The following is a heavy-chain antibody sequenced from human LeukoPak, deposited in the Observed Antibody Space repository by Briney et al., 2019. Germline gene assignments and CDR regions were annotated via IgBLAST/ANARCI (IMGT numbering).Heavy chain of an antibody. CDR1: GFTFRSYG. CDR3: ARDFGPPSYYYYGMDV. CDR2: IKQDGSEK. Sequence: GGSLRLSCAASGFTFRSYGMHWVRQAPGKGLEWVANIKQDGSEKYYVDSVKGRFTISRDNAKSSLYLQMNSLRAEDTAVYYCARDFGPPSYYYYGMDVWGQGTTVTVSS. J-gene: IGHJ6*02. D-gene: IGHD3-3*01. V-gene: IGHV3-7*01.